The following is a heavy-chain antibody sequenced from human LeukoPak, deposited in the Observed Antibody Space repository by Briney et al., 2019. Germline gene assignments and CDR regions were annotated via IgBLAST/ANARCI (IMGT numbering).Heavy chain of an antibody. V-gene: IGHV4-38-2*02. CDR2: IYYSGST. Sequence: PSETLSLTCTVSGYSISSGYYWGWIRQPPGKGLEWIGSIYYSGSTYYNPSLKSRVTISVDTSKNQFSLKLSSVTAADTAVYYCARDSPKDAFDIWGQGTMVTVSS. J-gene: IGHJ3*02. CDR1: GYSISSGYY. CDR3: ARDSPKDAFDI.